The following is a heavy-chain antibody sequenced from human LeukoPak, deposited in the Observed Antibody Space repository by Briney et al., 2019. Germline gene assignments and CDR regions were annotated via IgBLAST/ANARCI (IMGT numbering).Heavy chain of an antibody. V-gene: IGHV2-5*02. CDR1: GFSLSTSGVS. CDR2: IYWDDDK. D-gene: IGHD3-10*01. Sequence: KESGPTLVKPTQTLTLTCTFSGFSLSTSGVSVGWIRQPPGKALEWLALIYWDDDKRYSPSLKNRLTITKDTSKNQVVLTMTNMDPVDTATYYCAHSLSGSGTYVFDYWGQGTLVTVSS. J-gene: IGHJ4*02. CDR3: AHSLSGSGTYVFDY.